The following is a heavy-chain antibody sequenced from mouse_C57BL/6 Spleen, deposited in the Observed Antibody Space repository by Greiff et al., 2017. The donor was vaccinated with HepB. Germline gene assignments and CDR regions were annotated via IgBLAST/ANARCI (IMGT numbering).Heavy chain of an antibody. V-gene: IGHV1-52*01. CDR1: GYTFTSYW. D-gene: IGHD2-3*01. CDR3: ARRGWLLREAMDY. J-gene: IGHJ4*01. Sequence: VQLQQPGAELVRPGSSVKLSCKASGYTFTSYWMHWVKQRPIQGLEWIGNIDPSDSETHYNQKFKDKATLTVDKSSSTAYMQLSSLTSEDSAVYYCARRGWLLREAMDYWGQGTSVTVSS. CDR2: IDPSDSET.